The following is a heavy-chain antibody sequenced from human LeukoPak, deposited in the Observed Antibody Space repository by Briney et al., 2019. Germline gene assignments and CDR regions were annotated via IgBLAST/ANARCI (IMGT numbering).Heavy chain of an antibody. CDR3: ARHPYDILTGSKRHFDY. J-gene: IGHJ4*02. D-gene: IGHD3-9*01. CDR2: IFYSGTT. CDR1: GGSISSYY. V-gene: IGHV4-59*08. Sequence: SETLSLTCTVSGGSISSYYWSWIRQPPGKGLEWIGFIFYSGTTNYNPSLKSRVTISVDTSKNQFSLKVTSVTAADTAVYYCARHPYDILTGSKRHFDYWGRGTLVTVSS.